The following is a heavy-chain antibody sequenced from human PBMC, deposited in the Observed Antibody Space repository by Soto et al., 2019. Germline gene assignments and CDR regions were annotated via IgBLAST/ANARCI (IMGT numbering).Heavy chain of an antibody. V-gene: IGHV1-69*06. J-gene: IGHJ6*02. D-gene: IGHD3-10*01. CDR3: AREDGLWFGELLGYYYGMDV. Sequence: SVKVSCKASGGTFSIYAISWVRQSPLQWLDWMGGIIPIFGTANYAQKFQGRVTITADKSTSTAYMELSSLRSEDTAVYYCAREDGLWFGELLGYYYGMDVWGQGTTVTVSS. CDR1: GGTFSIYA. CDR2: IIPIFGTA.